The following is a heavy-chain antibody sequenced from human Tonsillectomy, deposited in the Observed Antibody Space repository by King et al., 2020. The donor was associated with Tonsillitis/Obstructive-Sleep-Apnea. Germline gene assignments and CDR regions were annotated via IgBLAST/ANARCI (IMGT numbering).Heavy chain of an antibody. CDR2: INHSGST. D-gene: IGHD2-21*01. Sequence: VQLQQWGAGLLKPSETLSLTCAVYGGSFSGYYWSWIRQPPGKGLEWIGEINHSGSTNYNPSLKSRVTISVDTSKNQFSLKLSSVSAADTAVYYCARSIPRTIDYWGQGTLVTVSS. CDR3: ARSIPRTIDY. CDR1: GGSFSGYY. J-gene: IGHJ4*02. V-gene: IGHV4-34*01.